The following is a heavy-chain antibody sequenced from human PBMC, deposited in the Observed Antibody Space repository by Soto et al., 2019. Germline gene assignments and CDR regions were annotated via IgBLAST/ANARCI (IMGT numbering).Heavy chain of an antibody. CDR3: AREELNVALYFDY. J-gene: IGHJ4*02. V-gene: IGHV3-21*01. Sequence: PGGSLRLSCAASGFTFSSSSMNWVRQAPGKGLEWVSSISSSSYIYYADSVKGRFTISRDNAKNSQYLQMNSLRAEDTAVYYCAREELNVALYFDYWGQGTLVTVSS. CDR2: ISSSSYI. D-gene: IGHD3-10*01. CDR1: GFTFSSSS.